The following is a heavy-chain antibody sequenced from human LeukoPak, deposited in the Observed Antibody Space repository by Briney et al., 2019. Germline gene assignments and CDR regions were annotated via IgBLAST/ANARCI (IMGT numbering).Heavy chain of an antibody. J-gene: IGHJ3*02. CDR2: IYTSGST. CDR1: GGSISSHY. D-gene: IGHD3-10*01. Sequence: SETLSLTCTVSGGSISSHYWSWIRQPPGKGLEWIGRIYTSGSTNYNPSLKSRVTMSVDTSKNQFSLKLSSVTAADTAVYYCARYPPPLQGRGSAFDIWGQGTMVTVSS. V-gene: IGHV4-4*07. CDR3: ARYPPPLQGRGSAFDI.